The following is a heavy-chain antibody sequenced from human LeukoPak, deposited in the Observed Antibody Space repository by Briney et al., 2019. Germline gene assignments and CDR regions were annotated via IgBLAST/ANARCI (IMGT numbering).Heavy chain of an antibody. V-gene: IGHV3-7*01. CDR1: GFIFSTYW. CDR2: IKQDGSET. J-gene: IGHJ2*01. D-gene: IGHD3-10*01. Sequence: GGSLRLSCAASGFIFSTYWMSWVRQAPGKGLECVANIKQDGSETHYVDSVKGRFTISRDNGRNSMYLQMNSLRAEDTAVYYCARDRYYFGSGSYPWYFDLWGRGTLVTVSS. CDR3: ARDRYYFGSGSYPWYFDL.